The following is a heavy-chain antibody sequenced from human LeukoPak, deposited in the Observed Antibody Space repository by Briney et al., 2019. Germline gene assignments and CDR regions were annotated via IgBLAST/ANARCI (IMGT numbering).Heavy chain of an antibody. Sequence: SETLSLTCAVYGGSFSGYYWSCIRQPPGKGLEWIGSIYYSGSTYYNPSLNSRVTISVDTSRNQFSLKLNSVTAADTAVYYCARTESIAAAGSGYFDLWGRGTLVTVSS. J-gene: IGHJ2*01. CDR3: ARTESIAAAGSGYFDL. D-gene: IGHD6-13*01. CDR2: IYYSGST. V-gene: IGHV4-34*01. CDR1: GGSFSGYY.